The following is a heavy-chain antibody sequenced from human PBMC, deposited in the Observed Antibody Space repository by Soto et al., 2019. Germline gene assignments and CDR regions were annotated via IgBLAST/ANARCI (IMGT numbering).Heavy chain of an antibody. J-gene: IGHJ4*02. CDR1: GGSISSYC. CDR3: ARGIAARTPFDY. V-gene: IGHV4-59*01. D-gene: IGHD6-6*01. Sequence: PSETLSLTCTVSGGSISSYCWSWIRQPPGKGLEWIGYIYYSGSTNYNPSLKSRVTISVDTSKNQFSLKLSSVTAADTAVYYCARGIAARTPFDYWGQGTLVTVS. CDR2: IYYSGST.